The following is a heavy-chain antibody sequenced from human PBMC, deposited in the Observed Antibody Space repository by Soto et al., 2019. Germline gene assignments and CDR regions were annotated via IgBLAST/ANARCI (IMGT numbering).Heavy chain of an antibody. J-gene: IGHJ5*02. D-gene: IGHD6-25*01. CDR1: GGSITSSSHF. CDR2: IYFTGNT. V-gene: IGHV4-39*01. CDR3: AGQTFTIAAASYGRSNGFDP. Sequence: SETLSLTCSASGGSITSSSHFWGWVRQPPGKGLEWIGTIYFTGNTYYTPSLKSRLTMSIDTSKNEFSLRLNSVTAADTAVYYCAGQTFTIAAASYGRSNGFDPWGPGTLVTVS.